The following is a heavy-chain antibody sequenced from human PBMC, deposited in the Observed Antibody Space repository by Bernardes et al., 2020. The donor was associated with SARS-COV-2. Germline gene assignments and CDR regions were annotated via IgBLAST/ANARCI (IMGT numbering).Heavy chain of an antibody. Sequence: SLRLPCAASGFTFSSYWMHWVRQAPGKGLVWVSHINSDGSITNYADFVKGRFTISRDNAKNTLYLQMNSLRAEDTAVYYCASDSTQYNFWSAYSESFFDYWRQGTLVTVSS. V-gene: IGHV3-74*01. J-gene: IGHJ4*02. D-gene: IGHD3-3*01. CDR2: INSDGSIT. CDR3: ASDSTQYNFWSAYSESFFDY. CDR1: GFTFSSYW.